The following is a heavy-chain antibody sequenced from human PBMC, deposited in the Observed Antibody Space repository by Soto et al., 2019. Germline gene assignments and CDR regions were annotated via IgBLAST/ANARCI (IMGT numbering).Heavy chain of an antibody. CDR2: ISYDGSNK. J-gene: IGHJ4*02. V-gene: IGHV3-30*18. D-gene: IGHD3-16*01. Sequence: PGGSLRLSCAASGFTVSSNYMSWVRQAPGKGLEWVAVISYDGSNKYYADSVKGRFTISRDNSKNTLYLQMNSLRAEDTAVYYCAKDHLGDYTVMNYFDYWGQGTLVTVSS. CDR3: AKDHLGDYTVMNYFDY. CDR1: GFTVSSNY.